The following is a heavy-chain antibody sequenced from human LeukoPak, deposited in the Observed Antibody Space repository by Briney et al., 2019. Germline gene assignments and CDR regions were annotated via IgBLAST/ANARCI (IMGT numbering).Heavy chain of an antibody. Sequence: PGGSLRLSCAGSGFTFSDAWMNWVRQAPGKGLEWVGRIKNKVDGDTTDYAAPVKGRFTISRDDSKNTLYLQMNSLKSEDTAVYFCGTGSMRWGQGTLVTVSS. V-gene: IGHV3-15*01. CDR3: GTGSMR. CDR2: IKNKVDGDTT. D-gene: IGHD6-6*01. CDR1: GFTFSDAW. J-gene: IGHJ4*02.